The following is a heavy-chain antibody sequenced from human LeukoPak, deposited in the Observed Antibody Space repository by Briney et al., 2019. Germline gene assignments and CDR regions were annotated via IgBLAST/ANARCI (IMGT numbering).Heavy chain of an antibody. V-gene: IGHV3-30*18. Sequence: GRSLRLSCAASGFTFSSYGMHWVRQAPGKGLEWVAVISYDGSNKYYADSVKGRFTISRDNSKNTLYLQMSSLRAEDTAVYYCAKDFDADCGGDCYLPDYWGQEPLLTVSS. CDR2: ISYDGSNK. CDR1: GFTFSSYG. J-gene: IGHJ4*02. D-gene: IGHD2-21*02. CDR3: AKDFDADCGGDCYLPDY.